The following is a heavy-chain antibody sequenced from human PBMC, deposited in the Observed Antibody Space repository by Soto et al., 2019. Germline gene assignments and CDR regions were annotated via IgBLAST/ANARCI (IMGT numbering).Heavy chain of an antibody. CDR3: ARVWGGAFDI. Sequence: SETLCLTCTVAEVYSGGFCWSWIRQPPGKGLEWIGYIYYSGSTNYNPSLKSRVTISVDTSKNQFSLKLSSVTAADTAVYYCARVWGGAFDIWGQGTMVTVSS. J-gene: IGHJ3*02. CDR2: IYYSGST. CDR1: EVYSGGFC. D-gene: IGHD3-10*01. V-gene: IGHV4-59*01.